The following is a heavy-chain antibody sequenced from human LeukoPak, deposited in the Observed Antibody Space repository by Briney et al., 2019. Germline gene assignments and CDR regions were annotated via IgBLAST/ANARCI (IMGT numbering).Heavy chain of an antibody. CDR1: GYTFTSYG. J-gene: IGHJ4*02. CDR3: ARRPSYGDVDY. D-gene: IGHD4-17*01. Sequence: ASVKVSCKASGYTFTSYGISWVRPAPGQGPEWMEWISAYNGNTNYAQKLQGRVTMTTDTSTSTAYMELRSLRSDDTAVYYCARRPSYGDVDYWGQGTLVTVSS. CDR2: ISAYNGNT. V-gene: IGHV1-18*01.